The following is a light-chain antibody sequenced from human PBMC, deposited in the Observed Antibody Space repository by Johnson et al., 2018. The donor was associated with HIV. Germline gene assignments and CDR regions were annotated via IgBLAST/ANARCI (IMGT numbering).Light chain of an antibody. CDR1: SSTIGNNY. V-gene: IGLV1-51*02. Sequence: QSVLTQSPSVSAAPGQKVTISCSGSSSTIGNNYVSWYQQLPGTAPKLLIYENNKRPSGIPDRFSGSKSGTSATLGITGLQTGDEADYYCSTWDNMLSAGGVFGTGTKVTVL. CDR2: ENN. J-gene: IGLJ1*01. CDR3: STWDNMLSAGGV.